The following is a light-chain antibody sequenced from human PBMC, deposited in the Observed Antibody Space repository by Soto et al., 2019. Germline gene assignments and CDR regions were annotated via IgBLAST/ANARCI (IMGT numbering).Light chain of an antibody. CDR1: QSVSSN. CDR3: QQYNNWPMYT. Sequence: EIVMTQSPATLSVSPGERATLSCRASQSVSSNLAWYQQRPGQAPRLLIYAASTRATGIPARFSGSGSGTEFTFTISSLQSEDFAVYYCQQYNNWPMYTFGQGTKLEIK. J-gene: IGKJ2*01. CDR2: AAS. V-gene: IGKV3-15*01.